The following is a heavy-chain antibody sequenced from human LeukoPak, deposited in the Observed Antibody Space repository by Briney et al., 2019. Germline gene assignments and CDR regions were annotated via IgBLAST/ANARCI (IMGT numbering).Heavy chain of an antibody. Sequence: GASVKVSCKASGGTFSSYAISWVRQAPGQGLEWMGGIIPIFGTANYAQKFQGRVTITTDESTSTAYMELSSLRSEDTAVYYCARGVAVAGTVGWFDPWGQGTLVTVSS. V-gene: IGHV1-69*05. D-gene: IGHD6-19*01. CDR3: ARGVAVAGTVGWFDP. CDR2: IIPIFGTA. CDR1: GGTFSSYA. J-gene: IGHJ5*02.